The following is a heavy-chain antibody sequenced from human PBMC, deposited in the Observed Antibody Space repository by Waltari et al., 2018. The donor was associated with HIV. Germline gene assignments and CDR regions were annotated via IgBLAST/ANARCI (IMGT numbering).Heavy chain of an antibody. D-gene: IGHD3-10*01. V-gene: IGHV1-69*01. CDR2: SAFPRFGVT. CDR1: GTSFNSYT. J-gene: IGHJ4*02. Sequence: QVQLVQSGAEVKKPGSSVQIACRASGTSFNSYTLIWVRQAPGRGLEGVGEGLYGGGSAFPRFGVTQRCTKFQGKLKLTAYQSTGSGHIELSGLDYCDTAGYLCARGRYALWFGQRPCEYWGQGTAVTVSS. CDR3: ARGRYALWFGQRPCEY.